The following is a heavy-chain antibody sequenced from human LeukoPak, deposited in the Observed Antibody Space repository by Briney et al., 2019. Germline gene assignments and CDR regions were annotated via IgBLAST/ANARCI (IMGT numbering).Heavy chain of an antibody. J-gene: IGHJ4*02. CDR3: ARGDRGSYYGSGDGYFDV. D-gene: IGHD3-10*01. CDR2: MYKSGST. Sequence: GGSLRLSCAASGFXVNSRYIAWVRQAPGKGLEWLSIMYKSGSTEYADSVKGRFTISRDSSRNTLHLQMTSLRGEDTAVYYCARGDRGSYYGSGDGYFDVWGQGTRVTVAS. V-gene: IGHV3-53*01. CDR1: GFXVNSRY.